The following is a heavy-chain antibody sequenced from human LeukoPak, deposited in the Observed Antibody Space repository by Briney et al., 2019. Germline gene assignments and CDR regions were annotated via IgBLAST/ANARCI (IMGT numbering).Heavy chain of an antibody. CDR3: VSEWIQPRGYFDY. J-gene: IGHJ4*02. CDR1: GGSISSGGYY. V-gene: IGHV4-31*03. D-gene: IGHD5-18*01. Sequence: PSETLSLTCTVSGGSISSGGYYWSWIRQHPGKGLEWIGYVYYSGSTYYNPSLKSRVTISVDTSKNQFSLKLSSVTAADTAVYYCVSEWIQPRGYFDYWGQGTLVTVSS. CDR2: VYYSGST.